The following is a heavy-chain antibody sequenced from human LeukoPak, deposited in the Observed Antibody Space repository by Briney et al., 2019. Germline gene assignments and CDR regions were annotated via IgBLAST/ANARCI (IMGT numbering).Heavy chain of an antibody. Sequence: SETLSLTCTVSGGSISSYYRSWVRQPAGKGLEWIGRIYTSGRTNYNPSLKSRVTMSVDTSKNQFSLKLSSVTAADTAVYYCARSYYDYVWGSYRHFYFDYWGQGTLVTVSS. D-gene: IGHD3-16*02. CDR3: ARSYYDYVWGSYRHFYFDY. CDR2: IYTSGRT. CDR1: GGSISSYY. J-gene: IGHJ4*02. V-gene: IGHV4-4*07.